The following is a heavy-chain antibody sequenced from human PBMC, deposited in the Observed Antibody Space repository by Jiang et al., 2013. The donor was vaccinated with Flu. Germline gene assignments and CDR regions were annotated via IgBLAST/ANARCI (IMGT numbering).Heavy chain of an antibody. J-gene: IGHJ3*02. CDR3: ARHDYGDYQRAFDI. CDR2: VYDSATT. V-gene: IGHV4-39*01. CDR1: GGSIRSSSYF. Sequence: GPGLVKPSETLSLTCTVSGGSIRSSSYFWAWIRQPPGKGLEWIATVYDSATTYYSPSLKSRVTISLDTSKNRFSLKLSSVTAADTAAYFCARHDYGDYQRAFDIWGQGTMITVSS. D-gene: IGHD4-17*01.